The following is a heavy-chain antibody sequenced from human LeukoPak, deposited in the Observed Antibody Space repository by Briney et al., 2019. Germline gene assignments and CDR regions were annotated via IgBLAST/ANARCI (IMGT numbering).Heavy chain of an antibody. V-gene: IGHV1-58*01. CDR1: GYTLTGYY. Sequence: ASVKVSCKASGYTLTGYYVYWVRQAPGQGLEWIGWIVVGSGNTNYAQKFQERITITRDMSTSTAYMELSSLRSEDTAVYYCAAGYNNYDSRRPSFDYWGQGTLVTVSS. D-gene: IGHD3-22*01. CDR3: AAGYNNYDSRRPSFDY. J-gene: IGHJ4*02. CDR2: IVVGSGNT.